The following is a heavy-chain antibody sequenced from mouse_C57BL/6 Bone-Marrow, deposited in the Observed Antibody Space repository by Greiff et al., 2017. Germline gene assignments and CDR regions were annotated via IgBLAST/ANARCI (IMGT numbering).Heavy chain of an antibody. CDR2: INPYNGGT. CDR3: AREGWAAMDY. Sequence: VQLQQSGPVLVKPGASVKMSCKASGYTFTDYYMNWVKQSHGKSLEWIGVINPYNGGTSYNQKFKGKATLTVDKSSSTAYMELNSLTSEDSAVXYCAREGWAAMDYWGQGTSVTVSS. J-gene: IGHJ4*01. CDR1: GYTFTDYY. V-gene: IGHV1-19*01. D-gene: IGHD3-3*01.